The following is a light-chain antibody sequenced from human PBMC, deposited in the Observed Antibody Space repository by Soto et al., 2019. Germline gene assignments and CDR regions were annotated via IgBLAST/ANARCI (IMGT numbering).Light chain of an antibody. Sequence: EIVMTQSPATLSVSLGERVTLSCRASQSVRSNLAWYQQKPGQAPRLLIYGASTRATGVPASFSGRGSGTEFTLTISSLQSEDFAVYYCQRYNNWPLTFGGGTKVDIK. V-gene: IGKV3-15*01. CDR3: QRYNNWPLT. CDR1: QSVRSN. CDR2: GAS. J-gene: IGKJ4*01.